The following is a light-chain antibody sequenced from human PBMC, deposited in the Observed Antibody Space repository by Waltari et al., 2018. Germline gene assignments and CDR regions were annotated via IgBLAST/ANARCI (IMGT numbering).Light chain of an antibody. J-gene: IGKJ2*02. CDR1: QRVSSS. CDR3: QQRSNWPRCT. Sequence: EILLTQSPATLSLSPGERATLSCRASQRVSSSLAWYQHKPGQAPRLLIYETSIRATGVPARFSGSGSGTDFTLTISSLEPADFAVYYCQQRSNWPRCTFGQGTKVEIK. CDR2: ETS. V-gene: IGKV3-11*01.